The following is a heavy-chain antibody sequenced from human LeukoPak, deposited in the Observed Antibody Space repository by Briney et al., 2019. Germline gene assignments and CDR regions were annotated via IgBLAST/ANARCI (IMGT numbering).Heavy chain of an antibody. CDR1: GYTFTSYG. Sequence: GASVKVSCKASGYTFTSYGISWVRQAPGQGLEWMGWISAYNGNTNYAQKLQGRVTMTTDTSTSTAYMELGSLGSDDTAVYYCARWYSSSWYDNWFDPWGQGTLVTVSS. CDR3: ARWYSSSWYDNWFDP. J-gene: IGHJ5*02. V-gene: IGHV1-18*01. CDR2: ISAYNGNT. D-gene: IGHD6-13*01.